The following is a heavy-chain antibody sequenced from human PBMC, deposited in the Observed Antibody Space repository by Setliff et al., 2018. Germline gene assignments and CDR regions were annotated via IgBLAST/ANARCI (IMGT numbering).Heavy chain of an antibody. D-gene: IGHD3-22*01. CDR2: IYSSGST. J-gene: IGHJ4*02. CDR3: ARESRYYYDNLGTLDY. Sequence: LSLTCTVSGGSISSGDYYWSWIRQPPGKGLEWIGYIYSSGSTYYNPSLKSRVSISVDTCKNQFSLKLSSVTAADTAVYYCARESRYYYDNLGTLDYWGQGTLVTVSS. V-gene: IGHV4-30-4*08. CDR1: GGSISSGDYY.